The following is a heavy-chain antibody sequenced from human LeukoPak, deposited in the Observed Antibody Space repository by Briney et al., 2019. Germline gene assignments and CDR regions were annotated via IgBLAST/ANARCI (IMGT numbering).Heavy chain of an antibody. D-gene: IGHD1-1*01. V-gene: IGHV1-18*01. CDR1: GDSFTSHG. Sequence: ASVRVSCTASGDSFTSHGISWVRQAPGQGPEWMGWISAYNGDTNYAQKFQGRVTITTDTSTITAYMEMRSLRSDDTAVYFCARGRPESPFDPWGQGTLVTVSS. CDR3: ARGRPESPFDP. CDR2: ISAYNGDT. J-gene: IGHJ5*02.